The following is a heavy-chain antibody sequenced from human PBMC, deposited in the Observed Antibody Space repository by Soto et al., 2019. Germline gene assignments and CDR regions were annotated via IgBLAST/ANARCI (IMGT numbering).Heavy chain of an antibody. CDR3: ARLGLGQISIDY. Sequence: SETLSLTCTVSGGSISSSSYYWGWIRQPPGKGLEWIGSIYYSGSTYYNPSLKSRVTISVDTSKNQFSLKLSSVTAADTAVYYCARLGLGQISIDYWGQGTLVTVSS. V-gene: IGHV4-39*01. D-gene: IGHD3-10*01. CDR2: IYYSGST. CDR1: GGSISSSSYY. J-gene: IGHJ4*02.